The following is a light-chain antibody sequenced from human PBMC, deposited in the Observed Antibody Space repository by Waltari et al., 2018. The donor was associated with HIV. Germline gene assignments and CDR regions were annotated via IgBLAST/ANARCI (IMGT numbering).Light chain of an antibody. Sequence: EIVKTQSPATLSVSPGERATLSCRASQSVGSNLAWYQQKPGQAPRLLIYGASTRATGIPARFSGSGSGTEFTLTISSLQSEDFAVYYCQQYNNWWTFGQGTKVEIK. CDR1: QSVGSN. CDR3: QQYNNWWT. V-gene: IGKV3-15*01. CDR2: GAS. J-gene: IGKJ1*01.